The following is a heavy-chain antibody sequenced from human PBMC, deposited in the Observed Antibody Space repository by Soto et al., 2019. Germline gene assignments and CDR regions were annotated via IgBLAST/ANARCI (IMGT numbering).Heavy chain of an antibody. CDR1: GYTFIDYY. CDR3: ASHYDMWSGYLAPVDY. V-gene: IGHV3-11*01. Sequence: QVQLVESGGDLVKPGGSLRLSCAASGYTFIDYYMSWIRQAPGKGLEWISYIDTSGTKIYYADSVKGRFTITRDNAKNSLYLEMNSLRDEDTAVYYCASHYDMWSGYLAPVDYWGQGTLGTVSS. J-gene: IGHJ4*02. D-gene: IGHD3-3*01. CDR2: IDTSGTKI.